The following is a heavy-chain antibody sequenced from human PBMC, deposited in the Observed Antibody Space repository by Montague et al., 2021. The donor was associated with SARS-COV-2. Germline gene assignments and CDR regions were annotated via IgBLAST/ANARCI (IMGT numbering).Heavy chain of an antibody. Sequence: SETLSLTCAVYGGSFSGYYWSWIRQPPGKALEWIGEIYYSGSTNYNPSLKSRVTISVDTSKHQFSLKLSSVTAADTAVYYCARGSRQWLVRPPHYYYFDYWGQGTLVTVSS. CDR3: ARGSRQWLVRPPHYYYFDY. D-gene: IGHD6-19*01. CDR1: GGSFSGYY. V-gene: IGHV4-34*01. J-gene: IGHJ4*02. CDR2: IYYSGST.